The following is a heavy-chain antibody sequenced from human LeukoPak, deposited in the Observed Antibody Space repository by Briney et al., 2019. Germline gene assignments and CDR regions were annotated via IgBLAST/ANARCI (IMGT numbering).Heavy chain of an antibody. Sequence: PGRSLRLSCAASGFTFSSYAMHWVRQAPGKGLEWVAVISYDGSNKYYADSVKGRFTISRDNSKNTLYLQMNSLRAEDTAVYYCARARGYSYGYNDYWGQETLVTVSS. CDR1: GFTFSSYA. D-gene: IGHD5-18*01. CDR3: ARARGYSYGYNDY. CDR2: ISYDGSNK. V-gene: IGHV3-30-3*01. J-gene: IGHJ4*02.